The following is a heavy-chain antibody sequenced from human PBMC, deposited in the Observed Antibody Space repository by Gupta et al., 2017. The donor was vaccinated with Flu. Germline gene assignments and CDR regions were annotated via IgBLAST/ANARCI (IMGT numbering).Heavy chain of an antibody. Sequence: QVQLVESGGGVVQPGGSLRLSCVASGFKFRDFAMHWVRKAPGKGLEWVAAVSYSGDNKYYVDAVRGRFTISRDNSNNMVYLQMNNLRAEDSAIYYCAKSTSTWNTYSYYHGMDVWGHGTTVSVSS. CDR2: VSYSGDNK. J-gene: IGHJ6*02. CDR1: GFKFRDFA. D-gene: IGHD1/OR15-1a*01. V-gene: IGHV3-30*18. CDR3: AKSTSTWNTYSYYHGMDV.